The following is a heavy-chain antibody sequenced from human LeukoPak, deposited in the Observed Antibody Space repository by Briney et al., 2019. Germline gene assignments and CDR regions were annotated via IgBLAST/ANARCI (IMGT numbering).Heavy chain of an antibody. Sequence: PSQTLSLNCAISGDSVSSNSAAWNWIRQSPSRGLEWLGRTYYRSKWHNGYAASVKSRITINPDTSKNQFSLQLNSVTPEDTAVYSCARGKGGMIDNWGQGSLVTVSS. CDR1: GDSVSSNSAA. CDR2: TYYRSKWHN. CDR3: ARGKGGMIDN. V-gene: IGHV6-1*01. D-gene: IGHD1-26*01. J-gene: IGHJ4*02.